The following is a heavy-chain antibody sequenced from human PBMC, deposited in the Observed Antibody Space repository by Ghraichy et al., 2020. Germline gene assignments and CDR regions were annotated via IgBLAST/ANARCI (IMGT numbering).Heavy chain of an antibody. CDR3: ARAGYGKGSDC. Sequence: GESLNISCAASGFTLSDHYMDWVRQAPGKGLEWVARSTNRVNGYIKEYAASVKGRFTVSRDDSKNSLHLQMNSLKSEDTAVYYCARAGYGKGSDCGGQGTLVTVSS. CDR1: GFTLSDHY. D-gene: IGHD5-12*01. CDR2: STNRVNGYIK. J-gene: IGHJ4*02. V-gene: IGHV3-72*01.